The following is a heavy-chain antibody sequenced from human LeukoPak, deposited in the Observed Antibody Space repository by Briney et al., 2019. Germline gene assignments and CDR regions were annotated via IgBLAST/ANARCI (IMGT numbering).Heavy chain of an antibody. CDR3: ARETAGATYYFDY. J-gene: IGHJ4*02. V-gene: IGHV3-33*01. Sequence: GRSLRLSCAASGFTFSSYGMHWVRQAPGKGLEWVAVIWYDGSNKYYADSVKGRFTISRDNSKNTLYLQMNSLRAEDTAVYYCARETAGATYYFDYWGQGTLVTVSS. CDR1: GFTFSSYG. D-gene: IGHD1-26*01. CDR2: IWYDGSNK.